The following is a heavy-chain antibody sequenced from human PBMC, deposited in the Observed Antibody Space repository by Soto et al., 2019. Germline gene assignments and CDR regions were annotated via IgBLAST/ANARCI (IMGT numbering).Heavy chain of an antibody. CDR3: ARTEDFGFDP. V-gene: IGHV4-30-4*01. CDR2: IYYSGST. CDR1: GGSIISGDYY. Sequence: SETLSLTCTVSGGSIISGDYYWIWIRQPPGKGLEWIGYIYYSGSTYYNPSLKSRVTISVDTSKNQFSLKLSSATAADTAVYYCARTEDFGFDPWGQGTLVTVSS. J-gene: IGHJ5*02.